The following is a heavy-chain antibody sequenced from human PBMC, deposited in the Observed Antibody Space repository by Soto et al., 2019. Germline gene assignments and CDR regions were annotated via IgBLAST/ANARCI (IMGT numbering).Heavy chain of an antibody. CDR1: GFPFSISW. CDR3: ARETGAPLYGMDV. J-gene: IGHJ6*02. CDR2: ITSDGTET. D-gene: IGHD7-27*01. V-gene: IGHV3-74*01. Sequence: PGGSLRLSCAASGFPFSISWMHWVRQVPGKGLEWVSRITSDGTETSYADSVKGRFTISRDDSKNTLYLQMNSLRAEDTAVYYCARETGAPLYGMDVWGQGTTVTVSS.